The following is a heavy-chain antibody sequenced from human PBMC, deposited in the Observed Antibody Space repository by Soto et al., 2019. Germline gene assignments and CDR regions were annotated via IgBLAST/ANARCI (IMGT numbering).Heavy chain of an antibody. CDR3: ARGHYYGMDV. J-gene: IGHJ6*02. V-gene: IGHV3-74*01. CDR2: INNDGSGT. CDR1: GLSFNSYW. Sequence: PVGSRRLYCGASGLSFNSYWMHWVRQAPGKGLVWVSRINNDGSGTSYADSVEGRFTISRDNAKKTLYLQMNSLRAEDTAVYYCARGHYYGMDVWGQGTTVTVSS.